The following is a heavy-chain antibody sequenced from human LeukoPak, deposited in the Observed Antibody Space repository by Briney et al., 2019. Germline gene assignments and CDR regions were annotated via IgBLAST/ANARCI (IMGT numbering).Heavy chain of an antibody. J-gene: IGHJ4*02. Sequence: GGSLRLSCAASGFTFSSYSMNWVRQAPGKGLEWVSSISSSSSYIYYADLVKGRFTISRDNAKNSLYLQMNSLRAEDTAVYYCARGTKVCFDYWGQGTLVTVSS. CDR3: ARGTKVCFDY. D-gene: IGHD3-16*01. V-gene: IGHV3-21*01. CDR1: GFTFSSYS. CDR2: ISSSSSYI.